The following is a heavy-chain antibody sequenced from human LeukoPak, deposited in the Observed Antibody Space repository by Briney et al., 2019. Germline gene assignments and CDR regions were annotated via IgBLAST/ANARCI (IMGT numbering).Heavy chain of an antibody. Sequence: PGGSLTLSCAASGFTFSNYGMHWVRQAPGKGLEWVAVIYDDGSREHFADYVKGRFTISRDNSKNTVVLQMNSLRADDTAVYYCARDLKSGYVDSWGQGTLVSVCS. J-gene: IGHJ4*02. D-gene: IGHD3-3*01. V-gene: IGHV3-33*01. CDR3: ARDLKSGYVDS. CDR2: IYDDGSRE. CDR1: GFTFSNYG.